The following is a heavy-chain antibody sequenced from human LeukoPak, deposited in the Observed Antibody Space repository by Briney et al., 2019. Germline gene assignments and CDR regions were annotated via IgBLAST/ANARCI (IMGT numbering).Heavy chain of an antibody. V-gene: IGHV4-34*01. CDR1: GGSFSGYY. Sequence: SETLSLTCTVYGGSFSGYYWSWIHQPPGKGLEWIGEINHSGSTNYNPSLKSRVTISVDTSKNQFSLKLSSVTAADMAVYYCARGGASGSYARAFGYWGQGTLVTVSS. J-gene: IGHJ4*02. D-gene: IGHD1-26*01. CDR2: INHSGST. CDR3: ARGGASGSYARAFGY.